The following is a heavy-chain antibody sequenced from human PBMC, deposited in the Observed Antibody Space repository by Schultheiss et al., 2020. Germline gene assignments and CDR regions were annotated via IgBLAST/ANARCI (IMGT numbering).Heavy chain of an antibody. CDR2: IYYSGST. J-gene: IGHJ5*02. CDR3: ARGEGQLVPKRSNWFDP. Sequence: SETLSLTCTVSGGSISSSSFYWDWIRQPPGKGLEWIGSIYYSGSTYYNPSLKSRVTISVDTSKNQFSLKLSSVTAADTAVYYCARGEGQLVPKRSNWFDPWGQGTLVTVSS. CDR1: GGSISSSSFY. D-gene: IGHD3-10*01. V-gene: IGHV4-39*01.